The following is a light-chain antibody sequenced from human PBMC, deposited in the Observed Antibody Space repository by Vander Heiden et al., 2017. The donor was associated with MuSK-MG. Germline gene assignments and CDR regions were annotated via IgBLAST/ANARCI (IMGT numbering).Light chain of an antibody. V-gene: IGKV1-39*01. J-gene: IGKJ4*01. CDR1: QSVSSS. Sequence: DIQMTQSPSCLSASVGDRVTITCRASQSVSSSLNWYQQKPGKAPILLIYTTSNLQSGVPSRFSGSRSGTDFTLTISSLPPEDFATYYCQQSDSSPFTFGGGTRVEIK. CDR2: TTS. CDR3: QQSDSSPFT.